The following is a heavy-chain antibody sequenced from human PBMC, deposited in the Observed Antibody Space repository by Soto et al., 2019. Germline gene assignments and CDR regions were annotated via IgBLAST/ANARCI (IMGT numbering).Heavy chain of an antibody. J-gene: IGHJ5*02. CDR3: ARDLGYGGNSVYQFDP. V-gene: IGHV3-30*03. CDR1: GFTFSSYG. CDR2: ISYDGSNI. D-gene: IGHD2-21*02. Sequence: QVQLVESGGRVVQPGRSLRLSCAASGFTFSSYGMHWVRQAPGKGLEWVAVISYDGSNIYYVDSVKGRFTISRDNSKNTLYLQMNSLRAEDTAVYYCARDLGYGGNSVYQFDPWGQGTLVTVSS.